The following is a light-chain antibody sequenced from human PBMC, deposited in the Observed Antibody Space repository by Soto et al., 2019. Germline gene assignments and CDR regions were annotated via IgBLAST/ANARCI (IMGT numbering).Light chain of an antibody. CDR1: QSLGNY. J-gene: IGKJ1*01. Sequence: DIQMTQSPSSLSASVGDSVTITCRASQSLGNYINWYQQKPGKAPTLLIYGASRLQSGAPSRFSGSGSGTEFTLTIRSLQPEDFATYYCHQTYTLPLTFGQGTKVEV. CDR2: GAS. CDR3: HQTYTLPLT. V-gene: IGKV1-39*01.